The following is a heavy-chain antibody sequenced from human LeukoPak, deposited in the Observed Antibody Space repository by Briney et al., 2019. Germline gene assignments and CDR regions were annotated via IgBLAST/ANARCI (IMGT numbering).Heavy chain of an antibody. CDR1: GFKFSVYT. J-gene: IGHJ3*01. V-gene: IGHV3-21*03. Sequence: GGSLRLACAASGFKFSVYTMNWVRQAPGSGLQWFSRITGTGSQLDDVEYADSVRGRFTISRDNGKDSLFLEMRGLRVEDTGIYFCARETGFADAFDFWGRGTLVTVSS. CDR2: ITGTGSQLDDV. CDR3: ARETGFADAFDF.